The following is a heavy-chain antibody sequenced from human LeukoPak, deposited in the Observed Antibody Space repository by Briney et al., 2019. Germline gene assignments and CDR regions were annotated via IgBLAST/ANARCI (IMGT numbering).Heavy chain of an antibody. J-gene: IGHJ3*02. Sequence: AASVKVSCKASGGTFSSYAISWVRQAPGQGLEWMGGIIPIFGTANYAQKFQGRVTITADKSTSTAYMELSSLRSEDTAVYYCARAVAATTSDAFDIWGQGTMVTVSS. V-gene: IGHV1-69*06. CDR3: ARAVAATTSDAFDI. D-gene: IGHD6-19*01. CDR1: GGTFSSYA. CDR2: IIPIFGTA.